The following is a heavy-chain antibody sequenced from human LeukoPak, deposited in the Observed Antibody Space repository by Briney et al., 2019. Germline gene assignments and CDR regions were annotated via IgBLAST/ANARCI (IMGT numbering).Heavy chain of an antibody. V-gene: IGHV3-23*01. CDR1: GFTFSSYA. D-gene: IGHD3-9*01. J-gene: IGHJ4*02. CDR2: ISGSGGST. CDR3: AKGGARVYYDILTGYYNFLPRSPPHFDY. Sequence: PGGSLRLSCAASGFTFSSYAMSWVRQAPGKGLEWVSAISGSGGSTYYADSVKGRFTISRDNSKNTLYLRMNSLRAEDTAVYYCAKGGARVYYDILTGYYNFLPRSPPHFDYWGQGTLVTVSS.